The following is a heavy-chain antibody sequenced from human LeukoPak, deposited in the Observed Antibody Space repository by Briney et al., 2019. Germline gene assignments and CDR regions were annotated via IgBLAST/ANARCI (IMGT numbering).Heavy chain of an antibody. CDR1: GGSISSYY. J-gene: IGHJ4*02. CDR3: ARASSQRHYYGSGSYSGYYFDY. CDR2: INHSGST. Sequence: PSQTLSLTCTVSGGSISSYYWSWIRQPPGKGLEWIGEINHSGSTNYNPSLKSRVTISVDTSKNQFSLKLSSVTAADTAVYYCARASSQRHYYGSGSYSGYYFDYWGQGTLVTVSS. V-gene: IGHV4-34*01. D-gene: IGHD3-10*01.